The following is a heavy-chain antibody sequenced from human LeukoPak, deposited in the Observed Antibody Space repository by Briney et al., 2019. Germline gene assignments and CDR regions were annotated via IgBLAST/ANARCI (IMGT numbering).Heavy chain of an antibody. CDR3: AKDTGSIGATVVTLDY. V-gene: IGHV3-9*01. CDR2: ISWNSGSI. D-gene: IGHD4-23*01. CDR1: GFTFYDYA. Sequence: GGSLRLSCAASGFTFYDYAMHWVRQAPGKGLEGVSGISWNSGSIDYADSVKGRFTISRDNAKNSLYLQMNSLRAEDTALYYCAKDTGSIGATVVTLDYWGQGTLVTVSS. J-gene: IGHJ4*02.